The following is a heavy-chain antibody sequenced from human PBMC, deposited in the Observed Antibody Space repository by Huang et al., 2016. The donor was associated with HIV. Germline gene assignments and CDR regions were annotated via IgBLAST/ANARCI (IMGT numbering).Heavy chain of an antibody. CDR2: MNPNSGKT. CDR1: THTFTNDD. Sequence: QEQLVQSGAEVKRSGASVKVSCKASTHTFTNDDINWVRQATGQGLEWMGWMNPNSGKTGFAQKFQGNVTLTRDASINTAYMEVTNLRSEDTAMYYCARYCSGGPCYSSHAFDVWGHGQRSPS. V-gene: IGHV1-8*01. J-gene: IGHJ3*01. CDR3: ARYCSGGPCYSSHAFDV. D-gene: IGHD2-15*01.